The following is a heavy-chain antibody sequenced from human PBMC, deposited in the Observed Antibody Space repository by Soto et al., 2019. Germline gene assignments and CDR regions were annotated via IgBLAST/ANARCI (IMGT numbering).Heavy chain of an antibody. CDR1: GFTISSDA. J-gene: IGHJ6*02. CDR3: AKRYCSSTSCWSYYDYGMDF. V-gene: IGHV3-23*01. Sequence: GGSLRLSCAASGFTISSDAMSWVRQAPGQGLEWGSDISGSGGSTYYADSVKGRFTISSDNSKNTLYLQMTSMRAEDTAVYDCAKRYCSSTSCWSYYDYGMDFWGQGTTVTVSS. CDR2: ISGSGGST. D-gene: IGHD2-2*01.